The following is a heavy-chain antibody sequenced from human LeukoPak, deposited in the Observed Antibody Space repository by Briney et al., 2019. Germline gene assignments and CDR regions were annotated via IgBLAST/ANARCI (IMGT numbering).Heavy chain of an antibody. J-gene: IGHJ4*02. CDR2: INAGNGNT. D-gene: IGHD6-13*01. V-gene: IGHV1-3*01. CDR3: ARDGSMIAAAGTPTFGY. CDR1: GYTFSSYY. Sequence: ASVKVSCKASGYTFSSYYIHWVRQAPGQRLEWMGWINAGNGNTKYSQKFQGSVTITRDTSASTAYMELSSLRSEDTAVYYCARDGSMIAAAGTPTFGYWGQGTLVTVSS.